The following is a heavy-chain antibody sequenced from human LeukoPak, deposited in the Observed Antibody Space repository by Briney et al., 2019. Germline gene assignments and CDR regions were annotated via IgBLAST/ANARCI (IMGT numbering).Heavy chain of an antibody. Sequence: GASVKVSCKASGYTFTTYYIHCVRQAPGQGLEWMGVINPSGGSTSFAQKFQARLTMTRDTSTSTVYMELSGLRSEDTAVYYCAREIVVVPAAMGFDPWGQGTLVTVSS. V-gene: IGHV1-46*01. J-gene: IGHJ5*02. D-gene: IGHD2-2*01. CDR1: GYTFTTYY. CDR2: INPSGGST. CDR3: AREIVVVPAAMGFDP.